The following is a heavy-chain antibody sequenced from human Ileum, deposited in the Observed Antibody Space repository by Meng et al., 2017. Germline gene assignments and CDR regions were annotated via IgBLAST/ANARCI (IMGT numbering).Heavy chain of an antibody. Sequence: QVQLVQSGAGVKKPGASVKVYCKASGYTFTSSGLSWVRQAPGQGLEWMGWISPYNGNTNYAQKVQGRLTVTTDTSTSTAYMELRSLRSADTAVYYCARGDSSNRGFDYWGQGTLVTVSS. CDR2: ISPYNGNT. J-gene: IGHJ4*02. D-gene: IGHD6-19*01. CDR1: GYTFTSSG. V-gene: IGHV1-18*01. CDR3: ARGDSSNRGFDY.